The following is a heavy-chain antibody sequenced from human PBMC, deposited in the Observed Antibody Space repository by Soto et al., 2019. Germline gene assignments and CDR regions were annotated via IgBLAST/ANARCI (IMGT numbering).Heavy chain of an antibody. CDR3: ARGYVVVVAAWSPLFDP. J-gene: IGHJ5*02. Sequence: SETLSLTCTFSGGSISSYYWSWIRQPPGKGLEWIGYIYDSGSTNYNPSLKSRVTISVDKSTNQSSLKLSSVTAADTAVYYCARGYVVVVAAWSPLFDPWGQGTLVTVSS. CDR1: GGSISSYY. D-gene: IGHD2-15*01. CDR2: IYDSGST. V-gene: IGHV4-59*01.